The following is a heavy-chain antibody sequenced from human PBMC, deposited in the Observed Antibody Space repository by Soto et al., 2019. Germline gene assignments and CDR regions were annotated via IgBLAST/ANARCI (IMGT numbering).Heavy chain of an antibody. J-gene: IGHJ5*02. CDR2: INHSGST. D-gene: IGHD6-13*01. CDR3: ARGSGIAADGSNWFDP. V-gene: IGHV4-34*01. Sequence: SETLSLTCAVYGGSFSGYYWSWIRQPPGKGLEWIGEINHSGSTNYNPSLKSRVTISVDTSKNQFSLKLSSVTAADTALYYCARGSGIAADGSNWFDPWGQGTLVTVSS. CDR1: GGSFSGYY.